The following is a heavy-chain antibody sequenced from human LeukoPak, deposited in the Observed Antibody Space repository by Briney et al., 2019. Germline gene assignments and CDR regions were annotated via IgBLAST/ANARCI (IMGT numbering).Heavy chain of an antibody. CDR1: GYTFTGYY. CDR3: ARASWNDGLDV. D-gene: IGHD1-1*01. CDR2: INPNSGGT. J-gene: IGHJ6*04. V-gene: IGHV1-2*06. Sequence: ASVKVSCKASGYTFTGYYMHWVRQAPGQGLEWLGRINPNSGGTNYAQKFQGRVTMTRDTSISTAYMELSRLRSDDTAVYYRARASWNDGLDVWGKGTTVTVSS.